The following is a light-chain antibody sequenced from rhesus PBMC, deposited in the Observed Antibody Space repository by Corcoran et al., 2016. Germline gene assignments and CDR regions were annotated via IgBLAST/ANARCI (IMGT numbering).Light chain of an antibody. Sequence: EIVMTQSPATLSLSPGERATLPCRASQSVSSSLAWYQQTPGQAPKLLILGASSRAPGIPDRFSGRGSGTEFTLTISSLEPEDVGVYYCQQDYSWPLTFGGGTKVELK. CDR3: QQDYSWPLT. J-gene: IGKJ4*01. CDR1: QSVSSS. CDR2: GAS. V-gene: IGKV3-42*01.